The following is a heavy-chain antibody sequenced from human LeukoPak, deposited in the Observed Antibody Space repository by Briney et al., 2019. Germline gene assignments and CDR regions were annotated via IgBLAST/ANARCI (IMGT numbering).Heavy chain of an antibody. CDR3: ARGRGYSGYFGYYYMDV. D-gene: IGHD5-12*01. V-gene: IGHV4-59*01. CDR2: IYYSGST. J-gene: IGHJ6*03. Sequence: SETLSLTCTVSGGSISNNYWSWIRQPAGKGLEWIGYIYYSGSTNYNPSLKSRVTISLDTSKNQFSLKLSSVTAADTAVYYCARGRGYSGYFGYYYMDVWGKGTTVTISS. CDR1: GGSISNNY.